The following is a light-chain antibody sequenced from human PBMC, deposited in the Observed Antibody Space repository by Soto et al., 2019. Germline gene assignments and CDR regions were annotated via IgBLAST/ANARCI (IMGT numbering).Light chain of an antibody. CDR2: DVN. CDR3: SSYTPSGTGL. CDR1: SSVIGDYNY. Sequence: QSALTQPASVSGSPGQSITISCTGTSSVIGDYNYVSWYQQHPGKAPKLTIYDVNTRPSGVSNRFSGSKSGNTASLTISDLQAEDEADYYCSSYTPSGTGLFGTGTKVTVL. J-gene: IGLJ1*01. V-gene: IGLV2-14*03.